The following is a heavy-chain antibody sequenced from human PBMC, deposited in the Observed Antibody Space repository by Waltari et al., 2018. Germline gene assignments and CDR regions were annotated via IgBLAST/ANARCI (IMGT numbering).Heavy chain of an antibody. Sequence: EVQLVESGGGLVKPGGSMSPPGAACGFTFNPYTMNWVRPAPGKGLEWVSSISSTSSDIYYADSVKGRFTISRDNAKSSLYLQLNSLRAEDTAVYYCAGGYSSYYGMDVWGQGTTVTVSS. CDR2: ISSTSSDI. CDR1: GFTFNPYT. J-gene: IGHJ6*02. V-gene: IGHV3-21*02. CDR3: AGGYSSYYGMDV. D-gene: IGHD6-13*01.